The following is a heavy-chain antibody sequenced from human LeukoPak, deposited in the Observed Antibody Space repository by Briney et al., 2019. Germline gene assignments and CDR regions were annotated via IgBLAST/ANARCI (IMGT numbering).Heavy chain of an antibody. J-gene: IGHJ4*02. V-gene: IGHV3-74*01. CDR3: ARGGIVSTNYFDY. Sequence: GGSLRLSCAASGFTFSSYWMHWVRHAPGKGLVWVTRINTDGSSTTYADSVRGRFAISRDNAKNTLYLQLNSLSAEYTAVYYCARGGIVSTNYFDYWGQGTLISVSS. CDR2: INTDGSST. CDR1: GFTFSSYW. D-gene: IGHD5/OR15-5a*01.